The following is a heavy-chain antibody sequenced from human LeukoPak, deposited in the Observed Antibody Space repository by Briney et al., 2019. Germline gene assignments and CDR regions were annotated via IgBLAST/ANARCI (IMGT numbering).Heavy chain of an antibody. D-gene: IGHD4-17*01. CDR2: ISAYNGNT. V-gene: IGHV1-18*01. J-gene: IGHJ3*02. CDR3: AAELYGVYTDCCTFHI. Sequence: ASVKVSCKASGYTFTSYGISWVRQAPGQGLEWMGWISAYNGNTNYAQKLQGRVTMTTDTSSSTAYMELRSLRSDDTAVYYCAAELYGVYTDCCTFHIWGQGTTVTVSS. CDR1: GYTFTSYG.